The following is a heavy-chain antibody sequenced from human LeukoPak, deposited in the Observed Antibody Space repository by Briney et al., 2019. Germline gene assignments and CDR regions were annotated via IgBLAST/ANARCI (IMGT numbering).Heavy chain of an antibody. CDR3: AIYRSYGDRDY. J-gene: IGHJ4*02. D-gene: IGHD4-17*01. V-gene: IGHV3-11*06. Sequence: GGSLRLSCAASGFTVNSNYMSWVRQAPGKGLEWVSYISSSSTYTNYADSVKGRFTISRDNAKNSLYLQMNSLRAEDAAVYYCAIYRSYGDRDYWGQGTLVTVSS. CDR2: ISSSSTYT. CDR1: GFTVNSNY.